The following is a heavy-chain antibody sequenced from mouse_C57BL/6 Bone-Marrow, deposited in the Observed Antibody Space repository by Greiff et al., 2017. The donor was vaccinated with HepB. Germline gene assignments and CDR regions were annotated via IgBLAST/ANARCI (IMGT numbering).Heavy chain of an antibody. J-gene: IGHJ1*03. CDR2: ISSGSSTI. Sequence: EAQGVESGGGLVKPGGSLKLSCAASGFTFSDYGMHWVRQAPEKGLEWVAYISSGSSTIYYSDTVKDRFTISRDIAKNTLFLQMTSLRSEDTAMYYCARRKDGNYEGWYYDVWGTGNTVTVSS. CDR3: ARRKDGNYEGWYYDV. CDR1: GFTFSDYG. V-gene: IGHV5-17*01. D-gene: IGHD2-1*01.